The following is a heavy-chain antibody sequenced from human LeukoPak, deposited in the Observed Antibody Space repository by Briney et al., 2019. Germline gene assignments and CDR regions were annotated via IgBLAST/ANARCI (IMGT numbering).Heavy chain of an antibody. CDR2: FSSSSGTM. V-gene: IGHV3-48*01. CDR1: GFTFSTYR. D-gene: IGHD6-13*01. Sequence: GGSLRLSCAASGFTFSTYRMNWVRQAPGKGLEWVSYFSSSSGTMYYADSVRGRFTISRDIAKNSLYLQMNSLRAEDTAAYYCATVGSSWFYDYWGQGTLVTVSS. J-gene: IGHJ4*02. CDR3: ATVGSSWFYDY.